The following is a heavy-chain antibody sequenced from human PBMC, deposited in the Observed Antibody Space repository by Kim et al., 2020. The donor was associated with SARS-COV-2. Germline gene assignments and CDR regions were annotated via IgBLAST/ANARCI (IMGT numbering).Heavy chain of an antibody. Sequence: GGSLRLSCEASGFTFGNYAMSWVRQGPGKGLEWVASVNNGNNPYYANSVKGRFTVSRDNAKNMFYLQMGSLRADDTALYYCAKDHHSSGWPTFDSWGQGTLVTVSS. J-gene: IGHJ4*02. D-gene: IGHD6-19*01. CDR1: GFTFGNYA. V-gene: IGHV3-23*01. CDR2: VNNGNNP. CDR3: AKDHHSSGWPTFDS.